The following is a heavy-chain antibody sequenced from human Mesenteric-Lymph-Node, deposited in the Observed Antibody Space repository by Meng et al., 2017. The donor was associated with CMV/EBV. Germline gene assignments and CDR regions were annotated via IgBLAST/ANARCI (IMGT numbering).Heavy chain of an antibody. CDR1: GFIFNSYE. D-gene: IGHD2-15*01. J-gene: IGHJ3*01. CDR3: ARDCSGTCLDAFDV. V-gene: IGHV3-48*03. Sequence: GGSLRLSCAASGFIFNSYEMHWVRQAPGKGLEWISNINSIGTSIHHADSVRGRFTISRDNAKNSLYLQMNSLRAEDTAIYYCARDCSGTCLDAFDVWGQGTMVTVSS. CDR2: INSIGTSI.